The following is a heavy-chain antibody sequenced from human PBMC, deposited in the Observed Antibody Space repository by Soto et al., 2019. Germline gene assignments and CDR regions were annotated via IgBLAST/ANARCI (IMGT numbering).Heavy chain of an antibody. Sequence: SETLSLTCAVYGGSFSGYYWSWIRQPPGKGLEWIGEINHSGSTNYNPSLKSRVTISVDTSKNQFSLKLSSVTAADTAVYYCARELGTDSSGYSVVGDYWGQGNLVTVSS. CDR1: GGSFSGYY. V-gene: IGHV4-34*01. CDR2: INHSGST. J-gene: IGHJ4*02. CDR3: ARELGTDSSGYSVVGDY. D-gene: IGHD3-22*01.